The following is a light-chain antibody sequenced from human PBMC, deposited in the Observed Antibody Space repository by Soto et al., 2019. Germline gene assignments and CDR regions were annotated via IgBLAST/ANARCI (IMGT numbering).Light chain of an antibody. CDR1: QSFSSSY. CDR3: EQYGSSGT. V-gene: IGKV3-20*01. CDR2: GAS. Sequence: EIVLTQSPGTLSLSPGERATLSCMASQSFSSSYLAWYQQKPGQAPRLLIYGASNRATGIPDRFSGSGSGTDFTLTISRLEPEDFAVYYCEQYGSSGTFGQGTKVDNK. J-gene: IGKJ1*01.